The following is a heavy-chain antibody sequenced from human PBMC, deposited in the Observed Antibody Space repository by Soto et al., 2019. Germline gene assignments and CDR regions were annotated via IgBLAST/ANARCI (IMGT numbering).Heavy chain of an antibody. CDR1: GDSVSSDAYY. V-gene: IGHV4-31*03. Sequence: LSLTCPVSGDSVSSDAYYWNWIRQHPGKGLEWVGHIYYTGSTHYNPSLKSRVTISVDTSQNQFSLKLRSVTAADTAVYYCARDAGNYGGPGAFDYWGQGTLVTVSS. J-gene: IGHJ4*02. D-gene: IGHD4-17*01. CDR3: ARDAGNYGGPGAFDY. CDR2: IYYTGST.